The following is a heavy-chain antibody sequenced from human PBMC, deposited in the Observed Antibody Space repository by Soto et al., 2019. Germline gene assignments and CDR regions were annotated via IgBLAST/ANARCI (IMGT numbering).Heavy chain of an antibody. CDR1: GFTFSSYA. CDR2: ISYDGSNK. D-gene: IGHD6-25*01. V-gene: IGHV3-30-3*01. J-gene: IGHJ6*02. Sequence: QVQLVESGGGVVQPGRSLRLSCAASGFTFSSYAMHWVRQAPGKGLEWVAVISYDGSNKYYADSVKGRFTISRDNTKNPLYLQKNSQRAEATAVYSCARVVCHGGSGYTLVGLGYGMDGWGQGTTVTVS. CDR3: ARVVCHGGSGYTLVGLGYGMDG.